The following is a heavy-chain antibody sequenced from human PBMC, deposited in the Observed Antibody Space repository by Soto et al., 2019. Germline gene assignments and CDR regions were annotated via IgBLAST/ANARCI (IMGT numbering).Heavy chain of an antibody. D-gene: IGHD2-15*01. Sequence: GGSLSLSCAASGFTFSSYGMHWVRQAPGKGLEWVAVIWYDGSNKYYADSVKGRFTISRDNSKNTLYLQMNSLRAEDTAVYYCARELAVVVAAIGYWGQGTLVTVSS. CDR2: IWYDGSNK. CDR1: GFTFSSYG. J-gene: IGHJ4*02. V-gene: IGHV3-33*01. CDR3: ARELAVVVAAIGY.